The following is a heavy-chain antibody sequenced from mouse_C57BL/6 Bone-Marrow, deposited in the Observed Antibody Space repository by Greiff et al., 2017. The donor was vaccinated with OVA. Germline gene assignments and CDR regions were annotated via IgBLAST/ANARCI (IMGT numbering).Heavy chain of an antibody. CDR3: ARSNDGSRDFAD. CDR2: IYPRSGNT. Sequence: QVQLQQSGAELARPGASVKLSCKASGYTFTSYGISWVKQRTGQGLEWIGEIYPRSGNTYYNEKFKGKATLTADKSSSTAYMVLLSLTSEDAAVYFCARSNDGSRDFADWRQGTLVTVSA. J-gene: IGHJ3*01. CDR1: GYTFTSYG. V-gene: IGHV1-81*01. D-gene: IGHD1-1*01.